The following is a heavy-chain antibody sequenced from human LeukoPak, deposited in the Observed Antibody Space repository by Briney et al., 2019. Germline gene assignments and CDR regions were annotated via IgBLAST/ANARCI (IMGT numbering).Heavy chain of an antibody. D-gene: IGHD1-26*01. V-gene: IGHV3-30*02. CDR1: GFTFSVHG. CDR2: IRYYGINK. CDR3: VKQDFDDKQVGVA. Sequence: GGSLSLSCTASGFTFSVHGNRWVRRAPGRGLDWLAFIRYYGINKDYGDSVKGRFTISRDNSKNMLYLQMNCLTNDDTAVYYCVKQDFDDKQVGVAWGQGTLVTVSS. J-gene: IGHJ5*02.